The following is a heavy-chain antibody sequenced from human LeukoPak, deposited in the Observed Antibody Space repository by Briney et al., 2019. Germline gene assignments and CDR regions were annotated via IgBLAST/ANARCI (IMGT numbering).Heavy chain of an antibody. Sequence: SVKVSCKASGGTFSSYAISWVRQAPGQGLEWMGGIIPIFGTANYAQKFQGGVTITADESTSTAYMELSSLRSEDTAVYYCARGLAGTGGDAFDIWGQGTMVTVSS. CDR3: ARGLAGTGGDAFDI. V-gene: IGHV1-69*13. J-gene: IGHJ3*02. D-gene: IGHD6-19*01. CDR2: IIPIFGTA. CDR1: GGTFSSYA.